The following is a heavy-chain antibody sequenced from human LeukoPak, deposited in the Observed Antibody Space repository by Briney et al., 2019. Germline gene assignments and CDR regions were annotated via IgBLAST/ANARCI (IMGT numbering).Heavy chain of an antibody. CDR1: GGSISSGSYY. CDR3: ARGAITFGGVITTP. CDR2: IYTYESP. J-gene: IGHJ4*02. D-gene: IGHD3-16*02. Sequence: SETLSLTCTVSGGSISSGSYYWSWIRQPAGKGLEWIGRIYTYESPNYNPSLKSRVTISVDTSKNQFSLKLSSVTAADTAVYYCARGAITFGGVITTPWGQGTLVTVSS. V-gene: IGHV4-61*02.